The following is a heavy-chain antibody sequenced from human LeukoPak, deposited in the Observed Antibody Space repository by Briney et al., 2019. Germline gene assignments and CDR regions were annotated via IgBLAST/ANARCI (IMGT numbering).Heavy chain of an antibody. CDR3: TRSLSGYDYSPDY. CDR2: INSDGSST. Sequence: PGGSLRLACAASGFTFSSYWMPSVRQAPGKGRVWVSRINSDGSSTPYADSVKGRFTISRNNAKNTLYLQMNSLRAEDTAVYYCTRSLSGYDYSPDYWGQGTLVTVSS. V-gene: IGHV3-74*03. J-gene: IGHJ4*02. D-gene: IGHD6-25*01. CDR1: GFTFSSYW.